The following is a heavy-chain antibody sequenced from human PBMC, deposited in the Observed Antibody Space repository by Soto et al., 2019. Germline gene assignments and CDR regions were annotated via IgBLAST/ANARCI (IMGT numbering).Heavy chain of an antibody. Sequence: XESLKVSWQCSGNSFTSYWIGLVRQMPGKGLEWMGIIYPGDSDTRYSPSFQGQVTISADKSISTAYLQWSSLKASDTAMYYCARHQDSSSWYSGWFDPWGQGTLVTVSS. V-gene: IGHV5-51*01. CDR2: IYPGDSDT. CDR3: ARHQDSSSWYSGWFDP. J-gene: IGHJ5*02. D-gene: IGHD6-13*01. CDR1: GNSFTSYW.